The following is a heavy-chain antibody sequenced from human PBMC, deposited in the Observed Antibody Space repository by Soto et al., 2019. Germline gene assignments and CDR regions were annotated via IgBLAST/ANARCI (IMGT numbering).Heavy chain of an antibody. J-gene: IGHJ4*02. CDR2: IIPIIGTP. D-gene: IGHD3-10*01. Sequence: SVKVSCKASGGSLRNSGINWVRQAPGQGLEWVGGIIPIIGTPNYLQRLQTRVTITADESTNTAFLELGSLRFDDTAIYYCARERDGSGSLSYYFDQWGQGTLVTVSS. CDR1: GGSLRNSG. V-gene: IGHV1-69*13. CDR3: ARERDGSGSLSYYFDQ.